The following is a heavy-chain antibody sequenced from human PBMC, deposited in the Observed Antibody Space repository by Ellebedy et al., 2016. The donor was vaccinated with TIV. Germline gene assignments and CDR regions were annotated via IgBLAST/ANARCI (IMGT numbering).Heavy chain of an antibody. CDR1: GGSISSYY. CDR2: IYYSGST. V-gene: IGHV4-59*01. CDR3: ARGVGGSGWYEPLRFDP. J-gene: IGHJ5*02. Sequence: MPSETLSLTCTVSGGSISSYYWSWIRQPPGNGLEWIGYIYYSGSTNYNPSLKSRVTISVDTSKNQFSLKLSSVTAADTAVYYCARGVGGSGWYEPLRFDPWGQGTLVTVSS. D-gene: IGHD6-19*01.